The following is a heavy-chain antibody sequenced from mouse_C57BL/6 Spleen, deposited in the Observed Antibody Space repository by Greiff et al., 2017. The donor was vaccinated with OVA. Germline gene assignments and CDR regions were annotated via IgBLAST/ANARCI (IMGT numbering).Heavy chain of an antibody. CDR3: ARGSSRGGFAY. D-gene: IGHD1-3*01. CDR1: GYTFTDYY. CDR2: IYPGSGNT. V-gene: IGHV1-76*01. Sequence: QVQLQQSGAELVRPGASVKLSCKASGYTFTDYYINWVKQRPGQGLEWIARIYPGSGNTYYNEKFKGKATLTAEKSSSTAYMQLSSLTSEDSAVYFCARGSSRGGFAYWGQGTLVTVSA. J-gene: IGHJ3*01.